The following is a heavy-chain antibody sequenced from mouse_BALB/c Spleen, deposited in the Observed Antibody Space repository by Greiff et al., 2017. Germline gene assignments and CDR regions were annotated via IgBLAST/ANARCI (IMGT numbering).Heavy chain of an antibody. CDR1: GFTFSSFG. CDR3: ARSIYYDYDEYCFDY. J-gene: IGHJ2*01. V-gene: IGHV5-17*02. Sequence: EVQLVESGGGLVQPGGSRKLSCAASGFTFSSFGMHWVRQAPEKGLEWVAYISSGSSTIYYADTVKGRFTISRDNPKNTLFLQMTSLRSEDTAMYYCARSIYYDYDEYCFDYWGQGTTLTVSS. D-gene: IGHD2-4*01. CDR2: ISSGSSTI.